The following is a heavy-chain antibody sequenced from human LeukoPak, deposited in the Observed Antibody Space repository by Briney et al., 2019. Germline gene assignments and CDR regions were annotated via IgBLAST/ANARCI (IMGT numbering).Heavy chain of an antibody. J-gene: IGHJ4*02. CDR1: GFTFSNYA. Sequence: GGSLRLSCAASGFTFSNYAMNWVRQAPGKGLEWVSGITGNGGYTYYADSVKGRFTISRDNSRSTLYLQINSPRAEDTVIYYCAKGTLQQFDYWGQGTLVTVSS. CDR3: AKGTLQQFDY. V-gene: IGHV3-23*01. D-gene: IGHD1-1*01. CDR2: ITGNGGYT.